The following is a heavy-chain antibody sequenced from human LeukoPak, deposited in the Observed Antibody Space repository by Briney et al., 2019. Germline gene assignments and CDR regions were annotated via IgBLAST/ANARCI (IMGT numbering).Heavy chain of an antibody. CDR1: GYTFTGDY. V-gene: IGHV1-2*02. D-gene: IGHD3-10*01. CDR3: AREGSYYGSGSYY. J-gene: IGHJ4*02. Sequence: ASVKVSCKASGYTFTGDYMHWVRQAPGQGLEWMGWINPNSGGTNYAQKFQGRVTMTRDTSISTAYMELSRLRSDDTAVYYCAREGSYYGSGSYYWGQGTLVTVSS. CDR2: INPNSGGT.